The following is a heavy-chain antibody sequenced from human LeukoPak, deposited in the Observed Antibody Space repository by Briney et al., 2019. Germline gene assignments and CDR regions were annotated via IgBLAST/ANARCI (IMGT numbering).Heavy chain of an antibody. CDR2: ISGSGGST. V-gene: IGHV3-23*01. D-gene: IGHD2-2*01. Sequence: GGSLRLSCAASGFTFSHYGMTWVRQAPGKGLEWVSAISGSGGSTYYADSVKGRFTISRDNSRNTLYLQMNSLRAGDTAVYYCAKSFRSTSLDYWGQGTLVTVSS. J-gene: IGHJ4*02. CDR1: GFTFSHYG. CDR3: AKSFRSTSLDY.